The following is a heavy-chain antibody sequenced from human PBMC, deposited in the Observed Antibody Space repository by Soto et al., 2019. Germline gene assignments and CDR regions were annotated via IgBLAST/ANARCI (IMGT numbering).Heavy chain of an antibody. CDR1: GFTFSSYG. CDR3: ARGLGTSIGAIDY. CDR2: IWYDGSNK. V-gene: IGHV3-33*01. D-gene: IGHD3-3*01. J-gene: IGHJ4*02. Sequence: PGGSLRLSCAASGFTFSSYGMHWVRQAPGKGLEWVAVIWYDGSNKYYADSVKGRFTISRDNSKNTLYLQMNSLRAEDTAVYYCARGLGTSIGAIDYWGQRTLVTVSS.